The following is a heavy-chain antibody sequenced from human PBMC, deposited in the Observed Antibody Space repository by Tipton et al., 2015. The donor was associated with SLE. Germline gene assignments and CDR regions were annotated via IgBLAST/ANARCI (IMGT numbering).Heavy chain of an antibody. CDR3: ARGDSSWYYSQAFDI. Sequence: LRLSCAASGFTFSSYYWSWIRQPPGKGLEWIGYIYYSGSTNYNPSLKSRVTRSVEPSKNQFSLKLSSVTAADTAVYYCARGDSSWYYSQAFDIWGQGTMVTVSS. CDR2: IYYSGST. D-gene: IGHD6-13*01. CDR1: GFTFSSYY. V-gene: IGHV4-59*01. J-gene: IGHJ3*02.